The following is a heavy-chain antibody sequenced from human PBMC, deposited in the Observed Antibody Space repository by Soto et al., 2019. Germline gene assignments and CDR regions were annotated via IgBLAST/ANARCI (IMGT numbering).Heavy chain of an antibody. CDR1: GFTFSSYG. J-gene: IGHJ4*02. CDR2: ISYDGSNK. CDR3: AKDNSETYYWLDY. Sequence: QVQLVESGGGVVQPGGSLRLSCAASGFTFSSYGMHWVRQAPGKGLQWVAVISYDGSNKYYADSVKGRFTISRDNSKNTLYLQMNSLRAEDTAVFYCAKDNSETYYWLDYWGQGTLVTVSS. V-gene: IGHV3-30*18. D-gene: IGHD1-26*01.